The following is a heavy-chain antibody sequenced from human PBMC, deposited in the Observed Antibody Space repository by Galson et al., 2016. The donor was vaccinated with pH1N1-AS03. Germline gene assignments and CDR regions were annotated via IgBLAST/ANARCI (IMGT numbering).Heavy chain of an antibody. CDR1: GFTLRNYW. Sequence: LSCAASGFTLRNYWMHWVRQAPGGGLVWVSRINTDETKTYYADSVEGRFAISRDIAKNTVYLQMNSLGPEDTAVNYCARGILGDAVGLDSWGQGTLVTVSS. J-gene: IGHJ4*02. D-gene: IGHD3-16*01. CDR2: INTDETKT. V-gene: IGHV3-74*01. CDR3: ARGILGDAVGLDS.